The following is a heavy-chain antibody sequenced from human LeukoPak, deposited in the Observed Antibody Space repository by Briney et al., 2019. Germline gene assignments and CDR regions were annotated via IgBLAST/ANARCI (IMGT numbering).Heavy chain of an antibody. CDR2: ISYDGSNK. D-gene: IGHD2-2*01. Sequence: GGSLRLSCAASGFTFSSYAMHWVRQAPGKGLEWVAVISYDGSNKYYADSVKGRFTISRDNSKNTLYLQMNSLRAEDTAVYYCAKDEVVPGYYYTDVWGRGTTVTISS. V-gene: IGHV3-30-3*02. CDR3: AKDEVVPGYYYTDV. J-gene: IGHJ6*03. CDR1: GFTFSSYA.